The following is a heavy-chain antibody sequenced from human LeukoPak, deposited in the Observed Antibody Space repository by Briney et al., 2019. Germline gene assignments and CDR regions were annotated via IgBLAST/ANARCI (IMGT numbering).Heavy chain of an antibody. V-gene: IGHV3-21*01. CDR3: ARDATRDGYNPHYYYYMDV. Sequence: GGSLRLSCAASGFTFSSYSMNWVRQAPGKGLEWVSSISSSSSYIYYADSVKGRFTISRDNAKNSLYLQMNSLRAEDTAVYYCARDATRDGYNPHYYYYMDVWGKGTTVTVSS. CDR2: ISSSSSYI. CDR1: GFTFSSYS. D-gene: IGHD5-24*01. J-gene: IGHJ6*03.